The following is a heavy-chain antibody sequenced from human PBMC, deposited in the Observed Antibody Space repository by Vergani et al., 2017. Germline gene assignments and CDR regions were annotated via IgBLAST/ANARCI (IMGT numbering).Heavy chain of an antibody. CDR1: GGSFSGYY. V-gene: IGHV3-23*01. Sequence: VQLQQWGAGLLKPSETLSLTCAVYGGSFSGYYWSWVRQAPGKGLEWVSAISGSGGSTYYADSVKGRFTISRDTSKHTLYLQVNSLRAEDTAVYYCAKLQGVVVVALVDAFDIWGQGTMVTVSS. CDR2: ISGSGGST. D-gene: IGHD2-15*01. J-gene: IGHJ3*02. CDR3: AKLQGVVVVALVDAFDI.